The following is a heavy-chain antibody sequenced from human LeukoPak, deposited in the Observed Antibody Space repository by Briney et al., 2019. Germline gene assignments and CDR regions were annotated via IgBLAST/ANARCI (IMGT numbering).Heavy chain of an antibody. V-gene: IGHV3-33*03. D-gene: IGHD1-26*01. J-gene: IGHJ4*02. CDR2: SWYDGSNE. CDR3: ASGSQSTWSFFAY. CDR1: GFTFSNYG. Sequence: GGSLRLSCAASGFTFSNYGMHWVRQAPAKGLQWVAVSWYDGSNEYYTGSVKGRFTISRENAHNTLYLQMNSPRAEDTAVYYCASGSQSTWSFFAYWGQGTRVTVSS.